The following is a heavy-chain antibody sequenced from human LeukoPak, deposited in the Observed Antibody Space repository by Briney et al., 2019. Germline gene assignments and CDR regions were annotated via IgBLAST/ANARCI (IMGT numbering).Heavy chain of an antibody. CDR3: ATYLYSSSWYRDY. Sequence: ASVKVSCKASGGTFSSYAISWVRQAPGQGLEWMGGIIPIFGTANYAQKFQGRVTITADESTSTAYMELSSLRSEDTAVYYCATYLYSSSWYRDYWGQGTLVTVSS. CDR1: GGTFSSYA. CDR2: IIPIFGTA. J-gene: IGHJ4*02. D-gene: IGHD6-13*01. V-gene: IGHV1-69*13.